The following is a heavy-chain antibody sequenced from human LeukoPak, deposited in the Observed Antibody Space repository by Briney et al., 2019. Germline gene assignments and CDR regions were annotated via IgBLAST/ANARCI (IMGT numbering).Heavy chain of an antibody. D-gene: IGHD1-1*01. V-gene: IGHV3-30*02. J-gene: IGHJ4*02. CDR1: GFTFSSYG. Sequence: PGGSLRLSCAASGFTFSSYGMYWVRQAPGKGLEWVSYISFSGSNVDYADSVKGRFTISRDNSKSTLFLQMNSLRPEDTAVYYCAKPTTGSPTAAGLDYWGQGTLVTVSS. CDR3: AKPTTGSPTAAGLDY. CDR2: ISFSGSNV.